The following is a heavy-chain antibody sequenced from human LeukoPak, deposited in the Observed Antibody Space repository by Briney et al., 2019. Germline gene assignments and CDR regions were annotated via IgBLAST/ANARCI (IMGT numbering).Heavy chain of an antibody. CDR3: ARGWERGQYSSSWYVGRDYFDY. V-gene: IGHV4-59*01. D-gene: IGHD6-13*01. J-gene: IGHJ4*02. CDR1: GGSISSYY. Sequence: SETLSLTCTVSGGSISSYYWSWIRQPPGKGLEWIGYIYYSGSTNYNPSLKSRVTISVDTSKNQFSLKLSSVTAADTAVYYCARGWERGQYSSSWYVGRDYFDYWGQGTLVTVSS. CDR2: IYYSGST.